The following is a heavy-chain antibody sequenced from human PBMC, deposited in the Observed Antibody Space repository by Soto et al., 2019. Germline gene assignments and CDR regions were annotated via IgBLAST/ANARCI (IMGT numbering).Heavy chain of an antibody. J-gene: IGHJ6*02. CDR2: IYYSGST. CDR1: GGSISSGDYY. D-gene: IGHD5-12*01. Sequence: QVQLQESGPGLVKPSQTLSLTCTVSGGSISSGDYYWSWIRQPPGKGLEWIGYIYYSGSTYYNPSLKSRVTISVDTSKNQFSLKLSSVTAADTAVYYCARADSGYVNYSTYYYGMDVWGQGTTVTVSS. CDR3: ARADSGYVNYSTYYYGMDV. V-gene: IGHV4-30-4*01.